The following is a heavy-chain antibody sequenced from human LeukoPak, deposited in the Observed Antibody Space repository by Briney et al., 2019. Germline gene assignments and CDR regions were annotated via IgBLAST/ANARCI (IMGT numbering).Heavy chain of an antibody. CDR3: AKDPCTDGVCYTSSYYGMDV. CDR2: ISGSSLSA. D-gene: IGHD2-8*01. Sequence: GGSLRLSCAASGFTFSSCATSWVRQAPGKGLEWVSVISGSSLSAYYADSVKGRFTISRDNSKNTLYLQMNSLGVEDTAVYYCAKDPCTDGVCYTSSYYGMDVWGLGTTVTVSS. J-gene: IGHJ6*02. V-gene: IGHV3-23*01. CDR1: GFTFSSCA.